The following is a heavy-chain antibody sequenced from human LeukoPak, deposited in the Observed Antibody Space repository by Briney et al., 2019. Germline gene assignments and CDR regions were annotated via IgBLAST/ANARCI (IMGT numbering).Heavy chain of an antibody. CDR1: GFTFSSYA. CDR3: ARVNDYWSGYYHVDY. J-gene: IGHJ4*02. D-gene: IGHD3-3*01. CDR2: ISYDGSNK. V-gene: IGHV3-30*04. Sequence: GRSLRLSCAASGFTFSSYAMHWVRQAPGKGLEWVAVISYDGSNKYYADSVKGRFTISRDNSKNTLYLQMNSLRAEDTAVYSCARVNDYWSGYYHVDYWGQGTLVTVSS.